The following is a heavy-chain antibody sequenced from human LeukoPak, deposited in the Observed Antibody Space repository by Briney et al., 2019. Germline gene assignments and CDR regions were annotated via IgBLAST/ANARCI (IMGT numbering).Heavy chain of an antibody. CDR2: ISYDGSNK. J-gene: IGHJ4*02. CDR1: GFTFSSYG. V-gene: IGHV3-30*18. Sequence: GGSLRLSCAASGFTFSSYGMHWVRQAPGKGPEWVAVISYDGSNKYYADSVKGRFTISRDNSKNTLYLQMNSLRAEDTAVYYCAKLTYGDSRGYYFDYWGQGTLVTVSS. D-gene: IGHD4-17*01. CDR3: AKLTYGDSRGYYFDY.